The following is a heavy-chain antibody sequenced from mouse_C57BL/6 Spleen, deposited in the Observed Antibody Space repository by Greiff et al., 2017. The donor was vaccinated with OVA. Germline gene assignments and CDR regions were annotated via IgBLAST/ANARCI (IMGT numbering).Heavy chain of an antibody. CDR1: GYAFSSSR. CDR2: IYPGDGDT. J-gene: IGHJ1*03. Sequence: QVQLQQSGPELVKPGASVKISCKASGYAFSSSRMNWVKQRPGKGLEWIGRIYPGDGDTNYNGKFKGKATLTADKSSSTAYMQLSSLTSEDSAVYFCARWYYGSSRYWYFDVWGTGTTVTVSS. CDR3: ARWYYGSSRYWYFDV. D-gene: IGHD1-1*01. V-gene: IGHV1-82*01.